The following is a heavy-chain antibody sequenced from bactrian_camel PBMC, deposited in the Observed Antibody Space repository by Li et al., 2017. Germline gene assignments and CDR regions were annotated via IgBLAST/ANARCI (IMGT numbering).Heavy chain of an antibody. D-gene: IGHD6*01. Sequence: VQLVESGGGSAQAGGSLTLSCEYSISSFCMGWFRQVPGKEREGVAGIYTDGDTAYYADSVRGRFTISQDKAKNTVYLQMNNLKPEDTAMYYCAAPLGYGGKCVFSTRLDFKLWGQGTQVTVS. V-gene: IGHV3S40*01. CDR3: AAPLGYGGKCVFSTRLDFKL. J-gene: IGHJ4*01. CDR2: IYTDGDTA. CDR1: YSISSFC.